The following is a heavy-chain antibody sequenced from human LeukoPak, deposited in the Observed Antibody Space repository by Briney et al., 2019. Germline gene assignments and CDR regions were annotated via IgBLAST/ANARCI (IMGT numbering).Heavy chain of an antibody. V-gene: IGHV3-23*01. Sequence: GGSLRLSCAASGFTFSSDAMSWVRQAPGKGLEWVSASGSGGSTYYAGSVKGRFTISRDNSKNTLYLQMNSLRAGDTALYYCAKESLRGHSYGFDNWGQGTLVTVSS. CDR2: SGSGGST. CDR1: GFTFSSDA. J-gene: IGHJ4*02. CDR3: AKESLRGHSYGFDN. D-gene: IGHD5-18*01.